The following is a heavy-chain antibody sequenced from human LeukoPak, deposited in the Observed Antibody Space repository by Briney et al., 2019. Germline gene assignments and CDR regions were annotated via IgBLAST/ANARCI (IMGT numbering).Heavy chain of an antibody. V-gene: IGHV3-23*01. Sequence: GGSLRLSCAASGFTFSNYGMSWLRQAPGKGLEWVSAITGSGDDAYYADSVHGRFTMSRDNSKSTLYSQMSSLRVEDTAVYYCAKESRGSSPEFWGQGTLVTVSS. CDR1: GFTFSNYG. J-gene: IGHJ1*01. D-gene: IGHD1-26*01. CDR2: ITGSGDDA. CDR3: AKESRGSSPEF.